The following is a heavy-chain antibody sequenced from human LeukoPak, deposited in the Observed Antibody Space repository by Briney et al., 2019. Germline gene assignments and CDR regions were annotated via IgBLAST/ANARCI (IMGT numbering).Heavy chain of an antibody. CDR2: IRYDGTHQ. J-gene: IGHJ4*02. V-gene: IGHV3-30*02. Sequence: PGGSLRLSCVASGFTFSSYGMHWVRQAAGKGLDWVAFIRYDGTHQFYADAVKGRFTISRDNSKNTLYLQMNSLRAEDTAVYYCARVSGLHPHFDYWGQGTLVTVSS. CDR1: GFTFSSYG. D-gene: IGHD3-10*01. CDR3: ARVSGLHPHFDY.